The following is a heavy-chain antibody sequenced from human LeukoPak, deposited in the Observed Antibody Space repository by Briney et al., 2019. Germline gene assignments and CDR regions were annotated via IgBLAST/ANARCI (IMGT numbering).Heavy chain of an antibody. D-gene: IGHD5-18*01. Sequence: PGGSLRLSCAASGFTFRSYWMSWVGQAPGKGLEWVANIKEDGSDKYYVDSVKGRFTISRDNAKNSLYLQMNRLRVEDTAVYYCARDDGIRTVHYWGQGALVTVSS. CDR2: IKEDGSDK. V-gene: IGHV3-7*03. CDR3: ARDDGIRTVHY. CDR1: GFTFRSYW. J-gene: IGHJ4*02.